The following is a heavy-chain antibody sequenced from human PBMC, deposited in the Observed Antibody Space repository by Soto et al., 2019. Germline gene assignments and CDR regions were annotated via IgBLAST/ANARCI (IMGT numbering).Heavy chain of an antibody. D-gene: IGHD6-13*01. J-gene: IGHJ6*02. CDR2: IDPSDSYT. Sequence: PGESLKISCKGSGYSFTSYWISWVRQMPGKGLEWMGRIDPSDSYTNYSPSFQGHVTISADKSISTAYLQWSSLKASDTAMYYCASPMNYSSSWMVRYYYYGMDVWGQGTTVTV. CDR3: ASPMNYSSSWMVRYYYYGMDV. CDR1: GYSFTSYW. V-gene: IGHV5-10-1*01.